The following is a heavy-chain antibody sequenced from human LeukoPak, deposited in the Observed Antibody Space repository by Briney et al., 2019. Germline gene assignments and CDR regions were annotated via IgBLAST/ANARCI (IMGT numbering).Heavy chain of an antibody. Sequence: GGTLRLSCAASGFTFSSYGMSWVRQAPGKGLEWVSALSGSGGSTYYADSVKGRFTISRDNSKNTLYLQMNSLRAEDTAVYYCARVNYYESSGYPSYFDYWGQGTLATVSS. CDR1: GFTFSSYG. CDR2: LSGSGGST. CDR3: ARVNYYESSGYPSYFDY. D-gene: IGHD3-22*01. J-gene: IGHJ4*02. V-gene: IGHV3-23*01.